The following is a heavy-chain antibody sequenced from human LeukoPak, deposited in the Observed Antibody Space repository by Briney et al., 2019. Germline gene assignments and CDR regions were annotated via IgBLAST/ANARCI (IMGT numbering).Heavy chain of an antibody. D-gene: IGHD4-17*01. V-gene: IGHV3-23*01. J-gene: IGHJ4*02. CDR1: GFIFSDYA. CDR2: FSGYGGDT. CDR3: AKAPTYGDYWYFEY. Sequence: PGGSLRLSCAASGFIFSDYAMSWVRQTPGKGLEWISTFSGYGGDTYYADSVKGRFTISRDKSMRTLFLQLNSLRVEDTAVYHCAKAPTYGDYWYFEYWGQGILVTVSS.